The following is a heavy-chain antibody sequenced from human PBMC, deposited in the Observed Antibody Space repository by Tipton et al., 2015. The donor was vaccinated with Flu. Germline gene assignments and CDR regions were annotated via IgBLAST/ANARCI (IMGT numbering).Heavy chain of an antibody. CDR3: ATVTSFYFFFDS. CDR2: VYYTGDT. V-gene: IGHV4-39*07. CDR1: GDSFTTSSHH. J-gene: IGHJ4*02. Sequence: TLSLTCTVSGDSFTTSSHHWAWIRQPPGKGLEWLGSVYYTGDTFYNPSLASRVSMSVGTSKSQFSLRLTSVTATDTAVYYCATVTSFYFFFDSWGQGTLVAVPS. D-gene: IGHD2-2*01.